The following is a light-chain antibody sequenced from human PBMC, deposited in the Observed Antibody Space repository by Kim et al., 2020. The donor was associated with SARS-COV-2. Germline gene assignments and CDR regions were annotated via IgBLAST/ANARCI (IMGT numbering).Light chain of an antibody. CDR3: QQFNSYPYT. V-gene: IGKV1-13*02. CDR1: QGISSA. J-gene: IGKJ2*01. CDR2: DAS. Sequence: AIQLTQSPSSLSASVGDRVTITCRASQGISSALAWYQQKQGKAPKLLIYDASSLESGVPSRFSGSGSGTDFTLTISSLQPEDFATYYCQQFNSYPYTFGQGTKLEI.